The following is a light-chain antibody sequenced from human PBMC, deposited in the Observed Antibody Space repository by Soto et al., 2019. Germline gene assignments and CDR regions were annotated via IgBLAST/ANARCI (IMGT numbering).Light chain of an antibody. CDR2: DAS. CDR3: QQYDTLPLT. Sequence: DIPMTQSPSSLSASVGDRVTISCQASQDINNYLNWYQQKPGKAPKLLIYDASDLETGVPSRFSAGGSGTDFSFTISNLQPEDAATYYCQQYDTLPLTFGGGTRLEIK. V-gene: IGKV1-33*01. J-gene: IGKJ4*01. CDR1: QDINNY.